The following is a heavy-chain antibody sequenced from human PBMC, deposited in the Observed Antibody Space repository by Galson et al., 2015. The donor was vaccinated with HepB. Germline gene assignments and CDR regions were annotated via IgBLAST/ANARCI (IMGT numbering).Heavy chain of an antibody. CDR3: ARGSSGYVDY. Sequence: SVKVSCKASGYTFTSYGISWVRQAPGQGLEWMGWISTYNGNTNYAQKFLQGRVTMTTDTSTSTAYMELRGLRSDDTAVYYCARGSSGYVDYWGQGTLDTVSS. D-gene: IGHD3-22*01. J-gene: IGHJ4*02. CDR2: ISTYNGNT. V-gene: IGHV1-18*01. CDR1: GYTFTSYG.